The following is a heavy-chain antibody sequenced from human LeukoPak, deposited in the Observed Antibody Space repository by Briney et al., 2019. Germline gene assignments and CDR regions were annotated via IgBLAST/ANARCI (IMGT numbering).Heavy chain of an antibody. CDR2: IRYDGSNK. Sequence: PGGSLRLSCAASGFTFSSYGMHWVRQAPAKGLEWAAFIRYDGSNKYYADSVKGRFTISRDNSKNTLYLQTNSLRAADTAVYYCAKDPTHYRVWDDYDSTVLSYWGQGTLVTVSS. CDR1: GFTFSSYG. D-gene: IGHD3-22*01. CDR3: AKDPTHYRVWDDYDSTVLSY. J-gene: IGHJ4*02. V-gene: IGHV3-30*02.